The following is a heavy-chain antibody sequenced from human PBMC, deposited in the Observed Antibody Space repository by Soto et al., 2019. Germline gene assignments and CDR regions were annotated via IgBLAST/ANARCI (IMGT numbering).Heavy chain of an antibody. V-gene: IGHV3-74*01. CDR1: GFTFSSYW. CDR2: INSDGSST. CDR3: ARDDGDYVWGTRYGMDV. D-gene: IGHD3-16*01. J-gene: IGHJ6*02. Sequence: PGGSLRLSCAASGFTFSSYWMHWVRQAPGKGLVWVSRINSDGSSTSYADSVKGRFTISRDYAKNTLYLQMNSLRAEDTAVYYCARDDGDYVWGTRYGMDVWGQGTTVTVSS.